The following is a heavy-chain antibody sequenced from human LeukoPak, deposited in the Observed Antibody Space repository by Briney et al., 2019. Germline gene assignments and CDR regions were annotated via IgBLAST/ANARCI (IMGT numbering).Heavy chain of an antibody. CDR1: GSTFSSYW. V-gene: IGHV3-74*03. CDR3: AREGRVSGYDFDC. J-gene: IGHJ4*02. CDR2: INSDGSSI. D-gene: IGHD5-12*01. Sequence: GGSLRLSCAASGSTFSSYWLHWVRQAPGKGLVWVSRINSDGSSITYADSVKGRFTISRDNAKNTLYLQMNSLRVEDTAVYYCAREGRVSGYDFDCWGQGTLVTVSS.